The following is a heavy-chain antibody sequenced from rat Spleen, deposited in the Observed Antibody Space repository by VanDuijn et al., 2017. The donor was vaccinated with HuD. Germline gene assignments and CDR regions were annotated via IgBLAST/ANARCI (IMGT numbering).Heavy chain of an antibody. CDR1: GFTFSDYY. D-gene: IGHD1-9*01. J-gene: IGHJ2*01. CDR3: ARRHYGYTDYFDY. CDR2: ITNSGGST. V-gene: IGHV5-25*01. Sequence: EVQLVESDGGLVQPGRSLKLSCAASGFTFSDYYMAWVRQAPTKGLEWVASITNSGGSTYYRDSVRGRFTISSDNAKSTLYLQMDSLRSEDTATYYCARRHYGYTDYFDYWGQGVMVTVSS.